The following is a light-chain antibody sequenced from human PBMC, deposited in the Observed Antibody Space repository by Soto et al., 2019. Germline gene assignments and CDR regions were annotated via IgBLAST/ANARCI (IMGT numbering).Light chain of an antibody. J-gene: IGLJ3*02. CDR2: EVT. Sequence: QSALTQPRSVSGSPGQSVTISCTGTGTDVGSYQYVSWYQQYPGKAPKLMIYEVTKRPSGVPDRFSGSKSGNTASLSISGLQADDEADYYCYSYAGSFTWVFGGGTKLTVL. CDR3: YSYAGSFTWV. CDR1: GTDVGSYQY. V-gene: IGLV2-11*01.